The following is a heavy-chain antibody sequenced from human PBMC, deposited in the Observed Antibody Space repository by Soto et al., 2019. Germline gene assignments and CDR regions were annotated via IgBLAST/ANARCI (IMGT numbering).Heavy chain of an antibody. D-gene: IGHD6-6*01. J-gene: IGHJ5*02. CDR3: SRQSRAARISNWFDP. Sequence: QVQLVQSGAEVKKPGSSVKVSCKASGGTFSSYAISWVRQSPGQGLEWMGGIIPIFGTANYAQKFQGRVTITADKSTSTAYMELSSLRSEDTAVYYCSRQSRAARISNWFDPWGQGTLVTVSS. CDR1: GGTFSSYA. CDR2: IIPIFGTA. V-gene: IGHV1-69*06.